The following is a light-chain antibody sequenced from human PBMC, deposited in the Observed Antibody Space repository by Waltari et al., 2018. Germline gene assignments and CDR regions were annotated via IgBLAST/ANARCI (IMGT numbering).Light chain of an antibody. J-gene: IGKJ4*01. Sequence: EIVLTQSPATLSLSPGERATLSCRASQSVSRNLAWYQQKPGQAPRLLIYDASNRATGIPARFSGSGSGTDFTLTISSLEPEDFALYYCQHRSNWPLTFGGGTKVEIK. CDR3: QHRSNWPLT. CDR2: DAS. CDR1: QSVSRN. V-gene: IGKV3-11*01.